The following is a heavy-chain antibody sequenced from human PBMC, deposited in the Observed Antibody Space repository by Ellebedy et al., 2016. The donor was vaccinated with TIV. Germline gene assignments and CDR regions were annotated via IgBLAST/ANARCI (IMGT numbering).Heavy chain of an antibody. V-gene: IGHV3-48*04. CDR3: ARDQSIGSRLVYYFDY. Sequence: GESLKISCAASGFTLSSSAMNWVRQAPGKGLEWVAYISSSSSNIHYADSVKGRFTVSRDNAKNSLSLQMNSLRAEDTAVYYCARDQSIGSRLVYYFDYWGQGTLVTVSS. CDR1: GFTLSSSA. D-gene: IGHD6-6*01. J-gene: IGHJ4*02. CDR2: ISSSSSNI.